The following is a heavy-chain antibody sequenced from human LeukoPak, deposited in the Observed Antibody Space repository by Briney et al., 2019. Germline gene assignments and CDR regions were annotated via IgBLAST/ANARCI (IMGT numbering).Heavy chain of an antibody. Sequence: PGGSLRLSCSASGFTFSTYWMSWVRQAPGKGLEWVANIKEDGSEEYYVDSVKGRFTISRDNTKNSLYLQMHSLRAEDTAVYYCGKLSGRYFFDYWGQGTLVTVSS. CDR3: GKLSGRYFFDY. CDR2: IKEDGSEE. V-gene: IGHV3-7*01. D-gene: IGHD1-26*01. CDR1: GFTFSTYW. J-gene: IGHJ4*02.